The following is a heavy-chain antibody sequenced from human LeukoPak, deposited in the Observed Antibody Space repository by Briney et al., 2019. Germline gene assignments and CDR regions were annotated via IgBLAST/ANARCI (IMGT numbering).Heavy chain of an antibody. J-gene: IGHJ1*01. Sequence: GASVKVSCKASGGTFSSYAISWVRQAPGQGLEWMGGIIPIFGTANYAQKFQGRVTITADESTSTAYMELSSLRSEDTAVYYCARATAARRGGAEYFQHWGQGTLVTVSS. CDR3: ARATAARRGGAEYFQH. CDR2: IIPIFGTA. V-gene: IGHV1-69*13. CDR1: GGTFSSYA. D-gene: IGHD6-6*01.